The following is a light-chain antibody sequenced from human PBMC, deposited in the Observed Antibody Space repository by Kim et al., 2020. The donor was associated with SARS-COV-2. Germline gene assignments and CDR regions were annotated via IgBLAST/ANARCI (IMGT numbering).Light chain of an antibody. Sequence: RHTATLTCTGNSNNVGNQGAAWLQQHQGHPPKLLSYRDNDRPSGISERLSASRSGNTASLTISGLQPEDEADYYCSAWDISLNAWVFGGGTQLTVL. CDR2: RDN. J-gene: IGLJ3*02. V-gene: IGLV10-54*01. CDR3: SAWDISLNAWV. CDR1: SNNVGNQG.